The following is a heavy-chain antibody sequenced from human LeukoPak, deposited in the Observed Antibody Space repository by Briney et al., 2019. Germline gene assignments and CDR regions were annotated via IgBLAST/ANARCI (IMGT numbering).Heavy chain of an antibody. D-gene: IGHD3-3*01. J-gene: IGHJ3*02. CDR3: TRGLRPSDYDFWSGYSPADAFDI. V-gene: IGHV1-69*13. CDR1: GGTFISYA. CDR2: IIPIFGTA. Sequence: ASVKVSCKASGGTFISYAISWVRQAPGQGLGWMGGIIPIFGTANYAQKFQGRVTITADESTSTAYMELSSLRSEDTAVYYCTRGLRPSDYDFWSGYSPADAFDIWGQGTMVTVSS.